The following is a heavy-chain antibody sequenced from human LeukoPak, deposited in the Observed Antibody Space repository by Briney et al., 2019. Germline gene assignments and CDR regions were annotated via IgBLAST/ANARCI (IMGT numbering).Heavy chain of an antibody. CDR2: INHSGST. CDR1: GGSISSYY. CDR3: ARLTWGYYDSSGYYDYYFDS. V-gene: IGHV4-34*01. Sequence: PSETLSLTCTVSGGSISSYYWSWIRQPPGKGLEWIGEINHSGSTNYNPSLKSRVTISVDTSKNQFSLKLSSVTAADTAVYYCARLTWGYYDSSGYYDYYFDSWGQGTLVTVSS. D-gene: IGHD3-22*01. J-gene: IGHJ4*02.